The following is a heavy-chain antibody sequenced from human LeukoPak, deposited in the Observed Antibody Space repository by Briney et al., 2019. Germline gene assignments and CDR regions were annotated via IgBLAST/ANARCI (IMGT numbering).Heavy chain of an antibody. J-gene: IGHJ4*02. CDR3: AKGGRYCSGGNCYSFDY. V-gene: IGHV3-23*01. CDR2: ISDRTGRT. Sequence: GGSLRLSCAASGFTFSSYAMNWVRQAPGKGLEWVSTISDRTGRTYYADSVKGRFIISRDNAKDTLFLQMNSLRAEDTAIYYCAKGGRYCSGGNCYSFDYWGQGTLVTVSS. CDR1: GFTFSSYA. D-gene: IGHD2-15*01.